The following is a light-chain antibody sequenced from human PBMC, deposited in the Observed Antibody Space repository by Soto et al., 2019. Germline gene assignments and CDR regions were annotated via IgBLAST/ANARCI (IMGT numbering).Light chain of an antibody. CDR2: EVT. CDR1: SNDVGAYEY. Sequence: SVRTQPASVYGSPGRSITIPCTGTSNDVGAYEYVSWFQLHPGKAPKLMISEVTNRPSGVSNRFSGSKSGNTASLTISGLQADDEADYYCSSYTSDNTYVFGTGTKVTVL. J-gene: IGLJ1*01. CDR3: SSYTSDNTYV. V-gene: IGLV2-14*01.